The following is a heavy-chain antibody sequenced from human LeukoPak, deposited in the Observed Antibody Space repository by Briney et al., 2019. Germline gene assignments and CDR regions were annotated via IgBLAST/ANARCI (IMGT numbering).Heavy chain of an antibody. J-gene: IGHJ4*02. Sequence: GGSLSLSCAASGFSVNNNYMNWVRQATGKGLEWVSLMDNFGYKHYADSVEGRVTISRDSSRNTVYLQLNSLRAEDTAVYYCAGGSYYGSGSRPGYIEYWGQGTLVTVSS. D-gene: IGHD3-10*01. V-gene: IGHV3-53*01. CDR2: MDNFGYK. CDR1: GFSVNNNY. CDR3: AGGSYYGSGSRPGYIEY.